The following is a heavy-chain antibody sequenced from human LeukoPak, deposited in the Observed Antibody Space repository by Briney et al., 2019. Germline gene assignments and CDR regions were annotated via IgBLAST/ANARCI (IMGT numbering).Heavy chain of an antibody. CDR3: ASTYYDSSGVLCDY. CDR1: GGSISSGDYY. J-gene: IGHJ4*02. V-gene: IGHV4-30-4*08. Sequence: PSQTVSLTGTVSGGSISSGDYYWSWIRQPPGKVLEWIGYIYYSGSTYYNPSLKSRVTISVDTSKNQFSLKLSSVTAADTAVYYCASTYYDSSGVLCDYWGQGTLVTVSS. D-gene: IGHD3-22*01. CDR2: IYYSGST.